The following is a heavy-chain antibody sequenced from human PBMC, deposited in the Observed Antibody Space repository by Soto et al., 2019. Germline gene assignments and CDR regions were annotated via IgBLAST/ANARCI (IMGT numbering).Heavy chain of an antibody. CDR1: GFTFSSYG. J-gene: IGHJ6*03. Sequence: GGSLRLSCAASGFTFSSYGMHWVRQAPGKGLEWVAVIWYDGSNKYYADSVKGRFTISRDNSKNTLYLQMNSLRAEDTAVYYCARGPGRDYYYYYMDVWGKGTTVTVSS. V-gene: IGHV3-33*01. D-gene: IGHD1-26*01. CDR2: IWYDGSNK. CDR3: ARGPGRDYYYYYMDV.